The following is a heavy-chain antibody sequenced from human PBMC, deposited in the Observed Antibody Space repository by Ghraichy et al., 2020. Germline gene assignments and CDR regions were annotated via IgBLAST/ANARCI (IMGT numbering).Heavy chain of an antibody. CDR1: GGSFSGYY. CDR3: ERGRGGRQHIFDY. J-gene: IGHJ4*02. Sequence: SETLSLTCAVYGGSFSGYYWSWIRQPPGKGLEWIGEINHSGSTNYNPSLKSRVTISVDTSKNQFSLKLSSVTAADTAVYYCERGRGGRQHIFDYWGQGTLVTVSS. CDR2: INHSGST. V-gene: IGHV4-34*01. D-gene: IGHD2-21*01.